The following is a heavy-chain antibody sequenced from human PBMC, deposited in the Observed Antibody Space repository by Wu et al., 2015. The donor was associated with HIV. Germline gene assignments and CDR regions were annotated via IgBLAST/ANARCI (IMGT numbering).Heavy chain of an antibody. CDR1: GGTFSSYA. CDR2: IIPIFGTA. CDR3: ARTRGEYCSSTSCYDYYYYYGMDV. J-gene: IGHJ6*02. Sequence: QVQLVQSGAEVKKPGSSVKVSCKASGGTFSSYAISWVRQAPGQGLEWMGRIIPIFGTANYAQKFQGRVTITADESTSTAYMELSSLRSEDTAVYYCARTRGEYCSSTSCYDYYYYYGMDVWGQGTTVTVSS. V-gene: IGHV1-69*13. D-gene: IGHD2-2*01.